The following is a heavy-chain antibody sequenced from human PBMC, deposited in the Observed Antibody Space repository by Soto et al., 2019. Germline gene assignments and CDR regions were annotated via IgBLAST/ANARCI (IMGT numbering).Heavy chain of an antibody. V-gene: IGHV4-4*02. CDR1: GGSISSSSW. J-gene: IGHJ4*02. D-gene: IGHD1-7*01. CDR2: IFESGAT. Sequence: QVQLQESGPGLVKPSGTLSLTCAVSGGSISSSSWWTWVRQSPGKGLEWIGEIFESGATNYNPSLKSRLTMSVDKSNNQFSLNLSSLTAADTAVYFWTTSHAGELNNWGQGTLVTVSS. CDR3: TTSHAGELNN.